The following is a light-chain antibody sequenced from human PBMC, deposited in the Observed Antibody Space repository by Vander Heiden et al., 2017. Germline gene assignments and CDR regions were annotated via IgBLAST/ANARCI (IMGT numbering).Light chain of an antibody. Sequence: ATLSCRASQSVSSNLAWYQQKPGQAPRLLIYGASTRATGNPARFSGSGSGTEFTLTISSLQSEDFAVYYCQQYNNWPPLYTFGQGTKLEIK. CDR1: QSVSSN. CDR3: QQYNNWPPLYT. CDR2: GAS. J-gene: IGKJ2*01. V-gene: IGKV3-15*01.